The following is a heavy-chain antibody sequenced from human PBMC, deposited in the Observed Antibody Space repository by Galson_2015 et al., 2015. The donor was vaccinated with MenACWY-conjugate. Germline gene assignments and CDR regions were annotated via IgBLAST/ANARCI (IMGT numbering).Heavy chain of an antibody. CDR1: GFTFSSYA. V-gene: IGHV3-23*01. Sequence: SLRLSCAASGFTFSSYAMSWVRQAPGKGLEWVSAISGSGGSTYYADSVKGRFTISRDNSKNTLYLQMNSLRAEDTAVYYCAKVSLPYDSSGYYLGPPFEIWGQGAMVTVSS. CDR3: AKVSLPYDSSGYYLGPPFEI. CDR2: ISGSGGST. D-gene: IGHD3-22*01. J-gene: IGHJ3*02.